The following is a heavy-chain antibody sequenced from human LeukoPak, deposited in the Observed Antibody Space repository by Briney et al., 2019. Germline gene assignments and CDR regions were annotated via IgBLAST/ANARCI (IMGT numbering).Heavy chain of an antibody. CDR3: VSGSSWYHYFDY. J-gene: IGHJ4*02. V-gene: IGHV4-39*01. CDR2: IYYSGST. Sequence: SETLSLTCTVSGGSISSSSYYWGWIRQPPGKGLEWIGSIYYSGSTYYNPSLKRRVTISVDTSKNQFSLKLSSVTAADTAVYYCVSGSSWYHYFDYWGQGTLVTVSS. D-gene: IGHD6-13*01. CDR1: GGSISSSSYY.